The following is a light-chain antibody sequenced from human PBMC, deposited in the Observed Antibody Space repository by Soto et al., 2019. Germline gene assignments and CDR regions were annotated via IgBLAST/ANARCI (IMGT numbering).Light chain of an antibody. CDR3: QKYNTAPLT. Sequence: DIQITQSPSTLSASVGDRVTITCRASQGISHDLAWYQQKPGKVPELLIYAASTLQSGVPSRFSGSGSGTDFTLTISGLHPEDVATYYCQKYNTAPLTFGQGTRLEI. J-gene: IGKJ5*01. CDR2: AAS. V-gene: IGKV1-27*01. CDR1: QGISHD.